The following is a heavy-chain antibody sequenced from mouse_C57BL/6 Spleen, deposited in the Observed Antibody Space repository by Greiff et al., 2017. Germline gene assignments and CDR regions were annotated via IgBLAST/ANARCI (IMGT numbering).Heavy chain of an antibody. J-gene: IGHJ2*01. CDR2: ISSGGDYI. V-gene: IGHV5-9-1*02. Sequence: EVKVVESGEGLVKPGGSLKLSCAASGFTFSSYAMSWVRQTPEKRLEWVAYISSGGDYIYYADTVKGRFTISRDNARNTLYLQMSSLKSEDTAMYYCTRDLNWDGYFDYWGQGTTLTVSS. CDR3: TRDLNWDGYFDY. D-gene: IGHD4-1*01. CDR1: GFTFSSYA.